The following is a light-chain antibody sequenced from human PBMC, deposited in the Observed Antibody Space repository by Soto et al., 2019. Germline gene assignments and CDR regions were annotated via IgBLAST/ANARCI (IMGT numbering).Light chain of an antibody. V-gene: IGKV1-9*01. J-gene: IGKJ4*02. CDR2: AAS. CDR3: QQPYTYPLT. Sequence: DARVTQSPSFLSASVGDRVTITCRASQDTSRSLGWYQQKPGKAPKLLIYAASTLHSGVPSRFSGSGSGTEFTLTISSLQPEDFATYYCQQPYTYPLTFAGGTKVDIK. CDR1: QDTSRS.